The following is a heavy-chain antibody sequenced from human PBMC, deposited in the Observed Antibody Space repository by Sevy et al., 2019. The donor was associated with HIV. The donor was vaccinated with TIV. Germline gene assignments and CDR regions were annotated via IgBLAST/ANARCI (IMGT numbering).Heavy chain of an antibody. CDR2: ISSSSSTI. Sequence: GGSLRLSCAASGFTFSDYYMSWIRQAPGKGLEWVSYISSSSSTIYYADSVKGRFTISRDNAKNSLYLQMNSLRAEDTAVYYCAREDAHYYYYGMDVWGQGTTVTVSS. CDR3: AREDAHYYYYGMDV. CDR1: GFTFSDYY. V-gene: IGHV3-11*04. J-gene: IGHJ6*02.